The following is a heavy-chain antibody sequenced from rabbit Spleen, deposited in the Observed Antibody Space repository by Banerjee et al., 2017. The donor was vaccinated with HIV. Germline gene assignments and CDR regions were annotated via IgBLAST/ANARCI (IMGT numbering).Heavy chain of an antibody. Sequence: QEQLVESGGGLVQPGGSLKLPCKASGFDFSSGYDMCWVRQAPGKGLEWITCYSGDDTTWYASWAKGRFTITNTSSTTVTLQMTSPTAAETATYFGARDDDGSGWYFNLWGQGTLVTVS. D-gene: IGHD8-1*01. CDR3: ARDDDGSGWYFNL. CDR2: YSGDDTT. V-gene: IGHV1S45*01. J-gene: IGHJ4*01. CDR1: GFDFSSGYD.